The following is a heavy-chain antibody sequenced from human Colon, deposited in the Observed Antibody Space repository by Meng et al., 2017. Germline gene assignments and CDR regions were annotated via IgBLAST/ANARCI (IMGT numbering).Heavy chain of an antibody. CDR3: VRDRLIEVTGQSLILRRGGMDV. V-gene: IGHV4-4*02. Sequence: SETLSLTCNVSGESITSHNWWGWVRQSPEKGLEWIGEIYHPGATSYNPALKSRVTISVDKSKNQFSLKLTSVTAADTAVYYCVRDRLIEVTGQSLILRRGGMDVWGQGTAVTVSS. CDR1: GESITSHNW. J-gene: IGHJ6*02. CDR2: IYHPGAT. D-gene: IGHD6-19*01.